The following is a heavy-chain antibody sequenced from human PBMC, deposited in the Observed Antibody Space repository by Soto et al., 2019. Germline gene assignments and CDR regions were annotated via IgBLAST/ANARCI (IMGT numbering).Heavy chain of an antibody. CDR3: ARDPAVVGAAFDF. D-gene: IGHD1-26*01. V-gene: IGHV1-46*01. CDR2: INPSGGST. Sequence: SVKVSCKASGYTFTSYYMHWVRQAPGQGLEWMGIINPSGGSTSYAQKFQGRVTMTRDTSTSTVYMELSSLRSEDTAVYYCARDPAVVGAAFDFWGQGTLVTVSS. CDR1: GYTFTSYY. J-gene: IGHJ4*02.